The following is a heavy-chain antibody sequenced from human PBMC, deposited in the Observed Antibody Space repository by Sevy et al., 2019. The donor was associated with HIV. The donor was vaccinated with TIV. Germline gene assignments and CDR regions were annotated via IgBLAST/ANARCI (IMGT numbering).Heavy chain of an antibody. CDR3: ARDASPYCSGGRCYFDAFDI. Sequence: GSLRLSCAASGFTFSSYTMNWVRQAPGKGLEWVSYISTTSIITYDADSVRGRFTISRDNAKNSLYLQMNSLRAEDTAVYYCARDASPYCSGGRCYFDAFDIWGQGTIVTVSS. CDR1: GFTFSSYT. CDR2: ISTTSIIT. J-gene: IGHJ3*02. V-gene: IGHV3-48*01. D-gene: IGHD2-15*01.